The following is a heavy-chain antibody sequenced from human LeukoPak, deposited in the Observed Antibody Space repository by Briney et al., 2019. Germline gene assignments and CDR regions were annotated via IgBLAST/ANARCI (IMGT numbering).Heavy chain of an antibody. D-gene: IGHD3-22*01. CDR2: IYSGGST. J-gene: IGHJ4*02. CDR3: AREHQDYYDSSGYYSDY. CDR1: GFTVSSNY. Sequence: GGSLTLSCTVSGFTVSSNYMSWVRQAPGKGLEWVSVIYSGGSTYYADSVKGRFTISRDNSKNPLYLQMNSLRAEDTAVYYCAREHQDYYDSSGYYSDYWGQGTLVTVSS. V-gene: IGHV3-66*01.